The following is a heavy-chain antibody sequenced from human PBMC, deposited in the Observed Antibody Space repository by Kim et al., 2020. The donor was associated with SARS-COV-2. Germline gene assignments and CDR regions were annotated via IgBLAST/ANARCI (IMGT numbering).Heavy chain of an antibody. V-gene: IGHV4-39*01. J-gene: IGHJ4*02. Sequence: SETLSLTCTVSGGSTSSSGFYWGWIRQPPGKGLEWIGSIFYTGSTYYSPSLKSPVSISVDTSKNQFSLKLSSVTAADTAVYYCARIVVRGVTFDSWGQGTLVTVSS. CDR1: GGSTSSSGFY. CDR2: IFYTGST. CDR3: ARIVVRGVTFDS. D-gene: IGHD3-10*01.